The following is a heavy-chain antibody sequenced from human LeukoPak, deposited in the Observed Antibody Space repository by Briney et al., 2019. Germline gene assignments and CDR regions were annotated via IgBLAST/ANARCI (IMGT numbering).Heavy chain of an antibody. CDR3: AREVDPQPFDY. J-gene: IGHJ4*02. CDR1: GFTFSSYA. Sequence: GGSLRLSCAASGFTFSSYAMHWVRQAPGKGLEYVSAISSNGGSTYYANSVKGRFTISRDNSKNTLYLQMGSLRAEDMAVYYCAREVDPQPFDYTGQGTLVTVSS. CDR2: ISSNGGST. V-gene: IGHV3-64*01.